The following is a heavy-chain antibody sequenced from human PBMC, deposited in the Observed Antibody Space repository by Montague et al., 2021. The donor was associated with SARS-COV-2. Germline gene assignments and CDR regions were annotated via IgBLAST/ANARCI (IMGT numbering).Heavy chain of an antibody. V-gene: IGHV3-74*01. D-gene: IGHD2-15*01. Sequence: SLRLSFSASGFTFNNYWFHWVRQVPGKGLVWVSRIDRGGTNTNYADSVKGRFIISRDNAKNTLYLQMNSLGVEDTALYYCAGAPDCGGGSCNSYSYYGMDVWGQGTTVTVSS. CDR1: GFTFNNYW. CDR2: IDRGGTNT. J-gene: IGHJ6*02. CDR3: AGAPDCGGGSCNSYSYYGMDV.